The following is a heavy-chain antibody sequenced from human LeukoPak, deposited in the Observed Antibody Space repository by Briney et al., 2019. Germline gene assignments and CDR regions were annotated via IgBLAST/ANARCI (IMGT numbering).Heavy chain of an antibody. Sequence: PGGSLRLSCAASGFTFSTYLMHWVRQAPGKGLEWVSVIYSGGSTYYADSVKGRFTISRDTSKNTLDLQMNSLRGEDTAVYYCAKEHSSSWMVFDYWGQGILVTVSS. J-gene: IGHJ4*02. CDR3: AKEHSSSWMVFDY. V-gene: IGHV3-53*01. CDR2: IYSGGST. D-gene: IGHD6-13*01. CDR1: GFTFSTYL.